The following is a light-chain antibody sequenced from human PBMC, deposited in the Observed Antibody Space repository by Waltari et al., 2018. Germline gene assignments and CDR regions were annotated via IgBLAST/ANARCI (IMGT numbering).Light chain of an antibody. CDR3: QQYDSYLFT. Sequence: DIRMTQFPSTLSASVGDRVTITCRASQSINTWLAWYQQRPGKAPKVLIYKASTLESGVPSRFSGSGSGTEFNLTISSLQPDDFATYYCQQYDSYLFTFGPGTTVDVK. V-gene: IGKV1-5*03. J-gene: IGKJ3*01. CDR1: QSINTW. CDR2: KAS.